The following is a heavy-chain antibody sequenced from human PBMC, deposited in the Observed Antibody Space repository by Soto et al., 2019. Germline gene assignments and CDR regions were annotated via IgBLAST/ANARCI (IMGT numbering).Heavy chain of an antibody. D-gene: IGHD3-22*01. J-gene: IGHJ4*02. CDR1: GDSVTISDYY. CDR2: IHYSGST. V-gene: IGHV4-39*01. Sequence: QLQLQESGPGLVKPSETLSLTCTVSGDSVTISDYYWGWIRQPPGKGLEWIGSIHYSGSTYYNPSLKSRVTISGATSKKQFSLMLTSVTAADAAVYYCAAHDSGGYYAEYWGQGTLVTVSA. CDR3: AAHDSGGYYAEY.